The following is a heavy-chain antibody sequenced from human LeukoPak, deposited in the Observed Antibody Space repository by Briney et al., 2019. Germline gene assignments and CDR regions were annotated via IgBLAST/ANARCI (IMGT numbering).Heavy chain of an antibody. V-gene: IGHV4-30-4*02. J-gene: IGHJ4*02. Sequence: PSETLSLTCTVSGGAISSGDYFWSWIRQPPGKALEWIAYTYHRGSPFYKSSLKSRVTTSVDTSKNQFSLKLSSMTAADTAVYYCARLVRTSPNCYAPSHLYYWGEGILVTVSS. D-gene: IGHD2-2*01. CDR1: GGAISSGDYF. CDR3: ARLVRTSPNCYAPSHLYY. CDR2: TYHRGSP.